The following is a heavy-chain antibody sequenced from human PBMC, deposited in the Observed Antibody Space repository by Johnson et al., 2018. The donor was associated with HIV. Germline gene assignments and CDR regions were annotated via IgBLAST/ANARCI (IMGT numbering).Heavy chain of an antibody. CDR1: RFTFSSYA. CDR3: ARLEELLRAFDI. D-gene: IGHD1-26*01. CDR2: ISYDGSNK. Sequence: QVQLVESGVGVVQPGRSLRLSCAASRFTFSSYAMHWVRQAPGKGLEWVAVISYDGSNKYYADSVKGRFTISRDNSKNTLYLQMNSLRAEDTAVYYCARLEELLRAFDIWGQGTMVTVSS. J-gene: IGHJ3*02. V-gene: IGHV3-30-3*01.